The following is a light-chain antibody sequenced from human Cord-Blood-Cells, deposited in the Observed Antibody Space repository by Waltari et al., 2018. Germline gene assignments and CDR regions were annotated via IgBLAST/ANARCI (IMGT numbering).Light chain of an antibody. J-gene: IGLJ3*02. Sequence: SYELTQPPSVSVSPGQTASITCSGAKLGDKYACWYQQKPGQAPVLVIYQDCKRPSGIPERFSGSNSGNTATLTISGTQAMDEADYYCQAWDSSTAVFGGGTKLTVL. CDR3: QAWDSSTAV. V-gene: IGLV3-1*01. CDR2: QDC. CDR1: KLGDKY.